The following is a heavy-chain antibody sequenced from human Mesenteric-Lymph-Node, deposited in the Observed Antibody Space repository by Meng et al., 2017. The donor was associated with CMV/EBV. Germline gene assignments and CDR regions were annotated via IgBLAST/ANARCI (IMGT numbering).Heavy chain of an antibody. J-gene: IGHJ4*02. CDR3: ARGPGYDFWSGYYSQH. CDR2: ISSSSHT. V-gene: IGHV3-21*01. Sequence: GGSLKISCVVSGFTFDSYSMNWVRQAPGKGLEWVSSISSSSHTYYADSLRARFIVSRDNAKNSLYLEMNSLTAEDTAVYYCARGPGYDFWSGYYSQHWGQGTLVTVSS. CDR1: GFTFDSYS. D-gene: IGHD3-3*01.